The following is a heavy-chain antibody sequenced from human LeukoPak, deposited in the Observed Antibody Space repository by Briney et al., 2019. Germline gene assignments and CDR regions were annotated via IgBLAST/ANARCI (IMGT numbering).Heavy chain of an antibody. D-gene: IGHD2-2*01. CDR1: GGSISSYY. CDR3: ARGGLSCYWCMDV. CDR2: IYYSGST. V-gene: IGHV4-59*01. J-gene: IGHJ6*02. Sequence: PSETLPLTCTVSGGSISSYYWSWIRQPPGKGLEWIGYIYYSGSTNYNPSLKSRVTISVDTSKNQFSLKLSSVTAADTAVYYCARGGLSCYWCMDVWGQGTTVTVSS.